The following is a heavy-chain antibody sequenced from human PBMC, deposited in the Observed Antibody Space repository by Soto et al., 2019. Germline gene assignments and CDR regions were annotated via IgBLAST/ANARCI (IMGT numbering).Heavy chain of an antibody. CDR2: ISSSSSTI. D-gene: IGHD3-10*01. CDR1: GFTFSSYS. Sequence: EVQLVESGGGLVQPGGSLRLSCAASGFTFSSYSMNWVRQAPGKGLEWVSYISSSSSTIYYADSVKGRVTISRENAKNSLDLQMDTLGDGDTAVYYCARDAPPLAYYYNTTGFDPWGQGTLVTVSS. V-gene: IGHV3-48*02. J-gene: IGHJ5*02. CDR3: ARDAPPLAYYYNTTGFDP.